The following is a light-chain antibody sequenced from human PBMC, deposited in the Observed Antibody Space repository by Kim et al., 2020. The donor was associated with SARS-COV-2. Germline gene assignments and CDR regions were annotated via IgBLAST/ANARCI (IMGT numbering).Light chain of an antibody. J-gene: IGKJ2*01. CDR3: QQRSNWPPWYT. V-gene: IGKV3-11*01. CDR2: DAS. CDR1: QSVSSY. Sequence: EIVLTQSPATLSLSPGERATLSYRASQSVSSYLAWYQQKPGQAPRLLIYDASNRATGIPARFSGSGSGTDFTLTISSLEPEDFAVYYCQQRSNWPPWYTFGQGTKLEI.